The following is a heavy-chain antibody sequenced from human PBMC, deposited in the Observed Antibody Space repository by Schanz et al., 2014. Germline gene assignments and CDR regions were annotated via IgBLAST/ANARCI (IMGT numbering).Heavy chain of an antibody. CDR3: AREKGHGYSGLS. V-gene: IGHV1-2*02. CDR1: GYTFAVYY. Sequence: QVQLVQSGSELKKPGASVKVSCKASGYTFAVYYIHWVRQAPGQGLEFMGWINPNSGDTEYGQQFEGRVTLTRDTSISTAYMELSSLTSDDTAVYYCAREKGHGYSGLSWGQGTLLAVSS. J-gene: IGHJ5*02. D-gene: IGHD5-12*01. CDR2: INPNSGDT.